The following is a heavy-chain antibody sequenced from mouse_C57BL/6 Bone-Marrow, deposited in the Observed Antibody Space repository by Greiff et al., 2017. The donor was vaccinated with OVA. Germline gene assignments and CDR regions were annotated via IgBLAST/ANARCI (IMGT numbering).Heavy chain of an antibody. V-gene: IGHV14-4*01. CDR1: GFNIKDDY. CDR2: IDPENGDT. D-gene: IGHD2-1*01. J-gene: IGHJ2*01. Sequence: VQLKESGAELVRPGASVKLSCTASGFNIKDDYMHWVKQRPEQGLEWIGWIDPENGDTESASKFQGKGTITADTSSNTAYLQLSRLTAEDTAVYYFTSYGNFDYWGQGTTLTVSA. CDR3: TSYGNFDY.